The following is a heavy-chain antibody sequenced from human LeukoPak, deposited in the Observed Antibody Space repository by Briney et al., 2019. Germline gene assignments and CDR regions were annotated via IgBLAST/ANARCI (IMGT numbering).Heavy chain of an antibody. CDR3: ARSQPPGWFDP. V-gene: IGHV1-18*04. CDR2: ISAYNGNT. J-gene: IGHJ5*02. CDR1: GYTFTSYG. Sequence: ASVKVSCKASGYTFTSYGISWVRQPPGQGLEWMGWISAYNGNTNYAQKLQGRVTMTADTSTSTAYMELRSLRYDDTAVYYCARSQPPGWFDPWGQGTLVTVSS. D-gene: IGHD1-14*01.